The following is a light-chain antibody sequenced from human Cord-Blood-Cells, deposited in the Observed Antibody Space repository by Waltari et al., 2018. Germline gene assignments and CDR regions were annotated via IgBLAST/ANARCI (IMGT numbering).Light chain of an antibody. CDR1: QSVSSSY. J-gene: IGKJ4*01. V-gene: IGKV3-20*01. CDR2: GAS. CDR3: QQYGSSPLT. Sequence: IVLTQSPGTPSSSPGERATPSCRASQSVSSSYLAWYQQKPGQAPRLLIYGASSRATGIPDRFSGSGSGTDFTLTISRLEPEDFAVYYCQQYGSSPLTFGGGTKVEIK.